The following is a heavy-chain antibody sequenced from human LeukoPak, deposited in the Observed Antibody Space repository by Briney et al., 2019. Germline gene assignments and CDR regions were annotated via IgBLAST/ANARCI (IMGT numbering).Heavy chain of an antibody. J-gene: IGHJ6*02. CDR2: INHSGST. Sequence: SETLSLTCAVSGGSFSGYYWSWVRQPPGQGLEWIGEINHSGSTNYNPSLKSGVTISVDTSKNQFSLKLSSVTAADTAVYYCASWRKGGYYYYYYGMDVWGQGTTVTVSS. D-gene: IGHD3-16*01. CDR3: ASWRKGGYYYYYYGMDV. V-gene: IGHV4-34*01. CDR1: GGSFSGYY.